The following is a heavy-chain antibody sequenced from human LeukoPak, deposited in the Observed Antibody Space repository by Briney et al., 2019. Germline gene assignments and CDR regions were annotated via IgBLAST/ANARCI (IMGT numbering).Heavy chain of an antibody. J-gene: IGHJ4*02. CDR3: AKGPIGYCSSTSCAEGYFDY. CDR1: GFTFSSYW. Sequence: GGSLRLSCAASGFTFSSYWMHWVRQAPGTGLLWVSRINSDGSSTSYADSVKGRFTISRDNSKNTLYLQMNSLRAEDTAVYYCAKGPIGYCSSTSCAEGYFDYWGQGTLVTASS. CDR2: INSDGSST. V-gene: IGHV3-74*01. D-gene: IGHD2-2*01.